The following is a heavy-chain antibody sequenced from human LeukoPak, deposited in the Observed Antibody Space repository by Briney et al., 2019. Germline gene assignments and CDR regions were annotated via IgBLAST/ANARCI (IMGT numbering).Heavy chain of an antibody. CDR3: ARVLWDSSGYYPDY. CDR1: GGSISIGDYY. V-gene: IGHV4-30-4*01. J-gene: IGHJ4*02. CDR2: FQYSGNT. D-gene: IGHD3-22*01. Sequence: PSETLSLTCTLSGGSISIGDYYWSWIRQAPGKGLEWIGYFQYSGNTYYNPSLKSRVTISVDTSKNQFDLKLRSVTAADTAVYYCARVLWDSSGYYPDYWGQGTLVTVSS.